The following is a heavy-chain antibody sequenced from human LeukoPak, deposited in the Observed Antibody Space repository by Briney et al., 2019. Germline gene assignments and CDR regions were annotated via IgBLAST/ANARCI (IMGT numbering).Heavy chain of an antibody. CDR2: IIPIFGTA. V-gene: IGHV1-69*01. J-gene: IGHJ3*02. CDR3: ARRPARGDTFDI. Sequence: SVKVSCKASGGTFSSYAISWVRQAPGQGLEWMGGIIPIFGTANYAQKFQGRVTITADESTSTAYMELSSLRSEDTAVYYCARRPARGDTFDIWGQGTMVTVSS. CDR1: GGTFSSYA.